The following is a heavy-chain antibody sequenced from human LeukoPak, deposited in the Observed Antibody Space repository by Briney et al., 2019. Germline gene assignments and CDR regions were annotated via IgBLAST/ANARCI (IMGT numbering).Heavy chain of an antibody. V-gene: IGHV4-39*01. J-gene: IGHJ4*02. CDR1: GGSISSSSYY. Sequence: SETLSLTCTVSGGSISSSSYYWGWIRQPPGKGLEWIVSIYYSGSTYYNPSLKSRVTISVDTSKNQFSLKLSSVTAADTAVYYCARQVTDPLYYYDSSGYYFDYWGQGTLVTVSS. CDR2: IYYSGST. D-gene: IGHD3-22*01. CDR3: ARQVTDPLYYYDSSGYYFDY.